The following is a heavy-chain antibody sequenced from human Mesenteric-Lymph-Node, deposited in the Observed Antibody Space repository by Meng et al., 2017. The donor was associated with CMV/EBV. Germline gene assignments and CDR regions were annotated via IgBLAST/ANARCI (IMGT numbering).Heavy chain of an antibody. J-gene: IGHJ4*02. CDR1: GYTFTGYY. V-gene: IGHV1-2*02. CDR2: INPNSGGT. CDR3: ARATSYDSSGYYHDY. D-gene: IGHD3-22*01. Sequence: ASVKVSCKASGYTFTGYYMHWVRQAPGQGLEWMGWINPNSGGTNYAQKFQGRVTMTTDTSTSTAYMELRSLRSDDTAVYYCARATSYDSSGYYHDYWGQGTLVTVSS.